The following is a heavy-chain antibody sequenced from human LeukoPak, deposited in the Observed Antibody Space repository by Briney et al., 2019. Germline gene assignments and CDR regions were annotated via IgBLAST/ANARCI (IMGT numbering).Heavy chain of an antibody. J-gene: IGHJ6*04. D-gene: IGHD3-3*01. V-gene: IGHV4-34*01. CDR3: ARKASRITNYGMDV. Sequence: PEALSPTRAVHGGALSGYYWSWIRQPPGKGAEWIGEISHSGSTNHNPSLKRRVSISVDTSKNQFSLKLSSVTAADTAVYYCARKASRITNYGMDVWGKGTTVTVSS. CDR1: GGALSGYY. CDR2: ISHSGST.